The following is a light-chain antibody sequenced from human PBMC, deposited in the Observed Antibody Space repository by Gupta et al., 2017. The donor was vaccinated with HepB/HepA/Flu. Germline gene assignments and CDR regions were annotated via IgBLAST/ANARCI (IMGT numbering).Light chain of an antibody. CDR3: QVWDAVGDVI. Sequence: SYVLIQPPSVSVAPGETARMTCGGTSIGGKSVPWYQQKSGQAPVLVVYNDRDRPSGIPERFSGSNSGNTASLTITSVEAGDEADYYCQVWDAVGDVIFGGGTRLTVL. CDR2: NDR. CDR1: SIGGKS. V-gene: IGLV3-21*02. J-gene: IGLJ2*01.